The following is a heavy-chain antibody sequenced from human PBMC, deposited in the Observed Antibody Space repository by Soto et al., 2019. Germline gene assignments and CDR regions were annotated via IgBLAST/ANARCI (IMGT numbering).Heavy chain of an antibody. CDR1: GFTFSSYA. V-gene: IGHV3-23*01. D-gene: IGHD3-22*01. CDR3: ANRPYYYDSSKG. Sequence: GGSLRLSCAASGFTFSSYAMSWVRQAPGKGLEWVSAISGSGGSTYYADTVKGRFTISRDNSKNTLYLQMSSLRAEDTAVYYCANRPYYYDSSKGWGQGTLVTVSS. CDR2: ISGSGGST. J-gene: IGHJ4*02.